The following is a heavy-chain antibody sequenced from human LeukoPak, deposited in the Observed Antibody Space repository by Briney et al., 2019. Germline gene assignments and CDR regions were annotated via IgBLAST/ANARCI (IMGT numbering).Heavy chain of an antibody. V-gene: IGHV4-61*02. CDR2: IYTSGST. D-gene: IGHD2-2*01. CDR3: ASCSSTSCSPYYYYYGMDV. J-gene: IGHJ6*02. CDR1: GGSISSGSYY. Sequence: SETLSLTCTVSGGSISSGSYYWSWIRQPAGKGPEWIGRIYTSGSTNYNPSLKSRVTISVDTSKNQFSLKLSSVTAADTAVYYCASCSSTSCSPYYYYYGMDVWGQGTTVTVSS.